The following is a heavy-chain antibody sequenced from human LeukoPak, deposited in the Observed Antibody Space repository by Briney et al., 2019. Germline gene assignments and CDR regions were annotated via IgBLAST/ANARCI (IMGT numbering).Heavy chain of an antibody. CDR2: IRYDGSNK. D-gene: IGHD2-2*01. CDR1: GFTFSSYG. V-gene: IGHV3-30*02. Sequence: GGSLRLSCAASGFTFSSYGMHWVRQAPGKGLEWVAFIRYDGSNKYYADSVKDRFTISRDNSKNTLYLQMNSLRAEDTAVYYCAKVGHRVVVVPAAIYAFDIWGQGTMVTVSS. CDR3: AKVGHRVVVVPAAIYAFDI. J-gene: IGHJ3*02.